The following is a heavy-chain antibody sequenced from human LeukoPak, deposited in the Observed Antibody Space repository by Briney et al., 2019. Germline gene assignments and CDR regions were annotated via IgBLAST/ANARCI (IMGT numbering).Heavy chain of an antibody. Sequence: GGSLRLSCAASGFTVSSNYMSWVRQAPGKGLEWVSYISTSSSIYYADSVKGRFTISRDNAKNSLYLQMNSLRDEDTAVYYCARELFGGSYYFDYWGQGTLVTVSS. D-gene: IGHD1-26*01. CDR2: ISTSSSI. J-gene: IGHJ4*02. CDR3: ARELFGGSYYFDY. V-gene: IGHV3-48*02. CDR1: GFTVSSNY.